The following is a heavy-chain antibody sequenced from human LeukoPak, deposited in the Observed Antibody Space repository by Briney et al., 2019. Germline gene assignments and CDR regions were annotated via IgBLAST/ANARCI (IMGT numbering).Heavy chain of an antibody. Sequence: ASVKVSCKASGYTFTGCYMHWVRQAPGQGLEWMGWINPSSGGTNYAQKFQGRVTMTRDTSISTAYMELSRLRSDDTAVYYCARDFTIFGVVTPRRVFDPWGQGTLVTVSS. J-gene: IGHJ5*02. CDR1: GYTFTGCY. D-gene: IGHD3-3*01. CDR3: ARDFTIFGVVTPRRVFDP. CDR2: INPSSGGT. V-gene: IGHV1-2*02.